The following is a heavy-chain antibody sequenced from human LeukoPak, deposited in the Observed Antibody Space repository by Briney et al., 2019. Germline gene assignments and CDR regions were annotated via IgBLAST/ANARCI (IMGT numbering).Heavy chain of an antibody. CDR3: ARGALTMVRGVIDWFDP. V-gene: IGHV4-34*01. D-gene: IGHD3-10*01. J-gene: IGHJ5*02. Sequence: PSETLSLTCAVYGGSFSGYYWSWIRQPPGKGLEWIGEINHSGSTNYNPSLKSRVTISVDTSKNQFSLKLSSVTAADTAVYYCARGALTMVRGVIDWFDPWGQGTLVTVSS. CDR1: GGSFSGYY. CDR2: INHSGST.